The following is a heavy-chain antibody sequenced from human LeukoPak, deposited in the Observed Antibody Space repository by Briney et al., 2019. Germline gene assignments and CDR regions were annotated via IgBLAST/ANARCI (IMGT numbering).Heavy chain of an antibody. D-gene: IGHD4-11*01. CDR3: AREATVTTSWDY. J-gene: IGHJ4*02. CDR2: ISSSGNTI. CDR1: GFTFSDYY. V-gene: IGHV3-11*04. Sequence: GGSLRLSCAASGFTFSDYYMSWIRQAPGKGLEWVSYISSSGNTIYYADSVKGRFTISRDNAKNSLYLQMNSLRAEDTAVYYCAREATVTTSWDYWGQGTLVTVSS.